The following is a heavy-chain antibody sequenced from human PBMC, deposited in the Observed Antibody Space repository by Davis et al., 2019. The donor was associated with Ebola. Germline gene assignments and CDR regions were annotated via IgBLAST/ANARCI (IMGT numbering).Heavy chain of an antibody. CDR1: GYTFTAYY. Sequence: AASVKVSCKASGYTFTAYYIPWVRPAPGQGPERMGWINPNSGDTKYSQKFQGWVTMTRDTPISTAYMELNRLTSDDTAVYYCARDRVCSGATCYAYFDFWGQGTLVTVSS. CDR3: ARDRVCSGATCYAYFDF. V-gene: IGHV1-2*04. J-gene: IGHJ4*02. CDR2: INPNSGDT. D-gene: IGHD2-15*01.